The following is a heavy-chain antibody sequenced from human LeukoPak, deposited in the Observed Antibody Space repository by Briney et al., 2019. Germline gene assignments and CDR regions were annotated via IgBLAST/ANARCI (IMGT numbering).Heavy chain of an antibody. CDR1: GYTFTGYY. J-gene: IGHJ4*02. Sequence: ASVKVSCKASGYTFTGYYMNWVRQAPGQGLEWMGWIHPNSGGTNYAQKLQGRVTMTRDTSISTAYMELSRLTFDDTAVYYCGRKSASRKTSEFDYWGQGTLVTVSS. CDR2: IHPNSGGT. CDR3: GRKSASRKTSEFDY. V-gene: IGHV1-2*02. D-gene: IGHD2-2*01.